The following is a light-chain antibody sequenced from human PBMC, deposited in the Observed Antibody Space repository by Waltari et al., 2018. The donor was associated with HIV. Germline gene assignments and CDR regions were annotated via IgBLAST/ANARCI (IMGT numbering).Light chain of an antibody. V-gene: IGKV4-1*01. CDR3: QQYYSTPLT. CDR2: WAS. J-gene: IGKJ4*01. CDR1: QSVLYSSNNKNY. Sequence: DIVMPQFPDSLAVSLGERATFNCKSSQSVLYSSNNKNYLAWYQQKPGQPPKLLIYWASTRESGVPDRFSGSGSGTDFTLTISSLQAEDVAVYYCQQYYSTPLTFGGGTEVEIK.